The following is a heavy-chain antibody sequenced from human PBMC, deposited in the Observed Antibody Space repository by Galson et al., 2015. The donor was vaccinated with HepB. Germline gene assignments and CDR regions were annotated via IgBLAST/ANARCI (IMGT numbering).Heavy chain of an antibody. V-gene: IGHV6-1*01. Sequence: CAISGDSVSSNSAAWNWIRQSPSRGLEWLGRTYYRSKWYYDYAVSVRSRITINPDISRNQFSLQLYPLTSEDTAVYFRARNVYYDTSGYYYKPGWVDPWGQGTLVTVSS. CDR2: TYYRSKWYY. J-gene: IGHJ5*02. D-gene: IGHD3-22*01. CDR1: GDSVSSNSAA. CDR3: ARNVYYDTSGYYYKPGWVDP.